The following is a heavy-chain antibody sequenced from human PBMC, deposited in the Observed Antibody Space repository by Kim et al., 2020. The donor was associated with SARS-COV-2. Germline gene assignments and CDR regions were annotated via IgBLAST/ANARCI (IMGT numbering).Heavy chain of an antibody. CDR2: INTDGSEK. D-gene: IGHD2-21*01. CDR1: GFTFSSYW. V-gene: IGHV3-7*03. Sequence: GGSLRLSCAASGFTFSSYWMTWVRQAPGKGLEWVANINTDGSEKYYMDSVKGRFAVSRDNAKNSLYLQMNSLRAEDRAVYYCARVARYYSYVMDVWGQGTTCTLSS. CDR3: ARVARYYSYVMDV. J-gene: IGHJ6*02.